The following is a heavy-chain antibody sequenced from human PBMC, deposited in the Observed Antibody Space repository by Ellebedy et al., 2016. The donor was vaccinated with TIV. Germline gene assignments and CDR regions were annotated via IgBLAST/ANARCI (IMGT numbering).Heavy chain of an antibody. D-gene: IGHD2-21*01. V-gene: IGHV4-39*01. CDR1: GGSISSDSYS. Sequence: MPSETLSLTCNVPGGSISSDSYSWGWIRQPPGERLAWLGNLYYTGSTYYNPSHKSRVTISVDTSNNQFSLTLSSVTAADTAVYYCARQAYSFGPADPWGQGTLVPVSS. CDR3: ARQAYSFGPADP. J-gene: IGHJ5*02. CDR2: LYYTGST.